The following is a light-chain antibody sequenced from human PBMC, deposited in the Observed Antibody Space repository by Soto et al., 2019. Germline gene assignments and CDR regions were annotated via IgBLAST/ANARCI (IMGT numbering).Light chain of an antibody. V-gene: IGKV1-5*03. CDR1: QSISDW. J-gene: IGKJ4*01. CDR2: KAS. CDR3: QQYDTYSVT. Sequence: DIQMTQSPPTLSASLGDRVTITCRASQSISDWLAWYQQKPGKAPKLVIFKASSLERGVPSRFSGSGSGTEFTLTISSLQPDDFANYYCQQYDTYSVTFGGGTKVEIK.